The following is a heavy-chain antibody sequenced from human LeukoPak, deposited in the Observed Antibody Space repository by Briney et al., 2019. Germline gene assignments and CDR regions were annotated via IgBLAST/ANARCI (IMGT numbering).Heavy chain of an antibody. Sequence: GGSLRLSCAASGFTVSSNYMSWVRQAPGKGLEWVSVIYSGGSTYYADSVKGRFTISRDNSKNTLYLQMNSLRAEDTAVYYCARAQVGARKYYYYYYMDVWGKGTTVTVSS. CDR1: GFTVSSNY. V-gene: IGHV3-53*01. J-gene: IGHJ6*03. CDR2: IYSGGST. CDR3: ARAQVGARKYYYYYYMDV. D-gene: IGHD1-26*01.